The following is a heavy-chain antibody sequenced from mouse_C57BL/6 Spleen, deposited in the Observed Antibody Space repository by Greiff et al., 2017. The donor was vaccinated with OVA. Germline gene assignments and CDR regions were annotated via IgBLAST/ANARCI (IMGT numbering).Heavy chain of an antibody. Sequence: EVMLVESGGGLVQPGGSLKLSCAASGFTFSDYGMAWVRQAPRKGPEWVAFISNFAYSIYSADTVTGRFTISRENAKNTLYLEMGSLRSEDTAMYYCARQGSTGYDYAMDYWGQGTSVTVSS. CDR2: ISNFAYSI. CDR1: GFTFSDYG. V-gene: IGHV5-15*01. J-gene: IGHJ4*01. D-gene: IGHD3-2*02. CDR3: ARQGSTGYDYAMDY.